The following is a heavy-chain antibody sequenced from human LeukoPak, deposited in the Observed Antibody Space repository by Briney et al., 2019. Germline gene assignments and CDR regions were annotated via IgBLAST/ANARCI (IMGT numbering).Heavy chain of an antibody. J-gene: IGHJ5*02. CDR3: AKDRRVWGSYHVFAP. D-gene: IGHD3-16*02. CDR2: ISGSGGST. Sequence: PSETLSLTCTVSGDSYSSPYWSWVRQAPGKGLEWVSAISGSGGSTYYADSVKGRFTISRDNSKNTLYLQMNSLRAEDTAVYYCAKDRRVWGSYHVFAPWGQGPLVTVSS. CDR1: GDSYSSPY. V-gene: IGHV3-23*01.